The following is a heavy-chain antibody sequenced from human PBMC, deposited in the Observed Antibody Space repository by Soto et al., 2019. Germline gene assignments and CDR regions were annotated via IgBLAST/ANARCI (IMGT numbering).Heavy chain of an antibody. CDR2: IKSKTDGGTT. V-gene: IGHV3-15*01. CDR3: TTGAPQSLVLDY. J-gene: IGHJ4*02. D-gene: IGHD6-19*01. CDR1: GFTFSTAW. Sequence: PGGSLRLSWAALGFTFSTAWMSWVRQAPGKGLEWVGRIKSKTDGGTTDYAAPVKGRFTISRDDSKNTLYLQMNSLKTEDTAVYYCTTGAPQSLVLDYWGQGTLVTVSS.